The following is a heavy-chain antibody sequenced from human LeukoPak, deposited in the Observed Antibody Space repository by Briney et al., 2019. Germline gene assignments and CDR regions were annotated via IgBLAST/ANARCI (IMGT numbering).Heavy chain of an antibody. J-gene: IGHJ4*02. D-gene: IGHD2-8*01. V-gene: IGHV3-23*01. CDR1: GFNFNMFA. CDR3: AKEQRIRHCSEGVCMEGYYFDY. Sequence: PGGSQGLFCTGRGFNFNMFAMNWVRQAPGQGLEWVSGLSRGGETTNYADSVKGRFTISRDKSKNTVFLQMNSLGPEDTDVYYCAKEQRIRHCSEGVCMEGYYFDYWGQGTLVTVSS. CDR2: LSRGGETT.